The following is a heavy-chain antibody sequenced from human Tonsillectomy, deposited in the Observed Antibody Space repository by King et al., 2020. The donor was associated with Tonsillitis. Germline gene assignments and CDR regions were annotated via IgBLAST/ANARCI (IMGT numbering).Heavy chain of an antibody. D-gene: IGHD3-10*01. CDR1: GFIFSNAW. Sequence: VQLVESGGGLVKPGGSLRLSCAASGFIFSNAWMSWVRQAPGKGLEWVGRIKSKTDGGTTDYAAPVKGRFTISRDDSKNTLYLQMNSLKTEDTAVYYCSTVPGSGENYYYYGMDVWGQGTTVTVSS. V-gene: IGHV3-15*01. J-gene: IGHJ6*02. CDR3: STVPGSGENYYYYGMDV. CDR2: IKSKTDGGTT.